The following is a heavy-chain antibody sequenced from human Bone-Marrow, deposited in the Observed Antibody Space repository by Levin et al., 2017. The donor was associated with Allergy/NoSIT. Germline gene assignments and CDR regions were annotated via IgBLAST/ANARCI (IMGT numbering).Heavy chain of an antibody. CDR2: IYYSGST. Sequence: SETLSLTCNVSGGSINSGDSYWSWIRQPPGKGLEWIGYIYYSGSTYYNPSLKSRITISIDTSKSQFSLQLSSVTAADTAVYYCARLSLTFYDILTGDYSPIGTFDYWGQGTLVTVSS. V-gene: IGHV4-30-4*01. CDR1: GGSINSGDSY. D-gene: IGHD3-9*01. CDR3: ARLSLTFYDILTGDYSPIGTFDY. J-gene: IGHJ4*02.